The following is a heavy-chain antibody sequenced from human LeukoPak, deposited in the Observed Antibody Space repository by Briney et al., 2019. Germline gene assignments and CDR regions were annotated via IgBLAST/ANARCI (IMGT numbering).Heavy chain of an antibody. D-gene: IGHD2-15*01. J-gene: IGHJ4*02. CDR1: GYTLTELS. Sequence: ASVKVSCKVSGYTLTELSMHWVRQAPGKGLEWMGGFDPEDGETIYAQKFQGRVTMTEDTSTDTAYMELSSLRSEDTAVYYCARGYCSGGSCSAGLGYWGQGTLVTVSS. CDR2: FDPEDGET. CDR3: ARGYCSGGSCSAGLGY. V-gene: IGHV1-24*01.